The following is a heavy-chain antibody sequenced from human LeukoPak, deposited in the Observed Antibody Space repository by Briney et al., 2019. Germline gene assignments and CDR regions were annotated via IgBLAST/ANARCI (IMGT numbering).Heavy chain of an antibody. V-gene: IGHV3-21*01. CDR3: ARGSVGGGNYFDY. Sequence: GGSLRLSCAASGFTFTDYAMSWVRQVPGKGLEWVSSISSDSSYIYYADSVKGRFTISRDNAKNSLYLQMNSLRAEDTAVYYCARGSVGGGNYFDYWGQETLVTVSS. J-gene: IGHJ4*02. CDR2: ISSDSSYI. D-gene: IGHD3-16*01. CDR1: GFTFTDYA.